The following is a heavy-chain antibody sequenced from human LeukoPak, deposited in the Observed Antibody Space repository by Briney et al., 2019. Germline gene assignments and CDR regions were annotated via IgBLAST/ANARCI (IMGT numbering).Heavy chain of an antibody. CDR1: GYTLTELS. V-gene: IGHV1-24*01. J-gene: IGHJ4*02. CDR2: FDPEDGET. CDR3: ASMVRGVIIALNY. Sequence: ASVKVSCKVSGYTLTELSMHWERQAPGKGLEWMGGFDPEDGETIYAQKFQGRVTMTEDTSTDTAYMELSSLRSEDTAVYYCASMVRGVIIALNYWGQGTLVTVSS. D-gene: IGHD3-10*01.